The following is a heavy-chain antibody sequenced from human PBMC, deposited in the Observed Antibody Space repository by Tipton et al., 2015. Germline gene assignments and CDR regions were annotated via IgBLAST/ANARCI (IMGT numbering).Heavy chain of an antibody. CDR1: GFTFSSYA. CDR3: AKSGYDLLTGYYPY. V-gene: IGHV3-23*01. Sequence: SLRLSCAVSGFTFSSYAMSWVRQAPGKGLEWVSGISASGGSIYYADSVKGRFTISRDNPKNTLYLQMNSLRAEDTAVYYCAKSGYDLLTGYYPYWGQGTLVTVSS. CDR2: ISASGGSI. D-gene: IGHD3-9*01. J-gene: IGHJ4*02.